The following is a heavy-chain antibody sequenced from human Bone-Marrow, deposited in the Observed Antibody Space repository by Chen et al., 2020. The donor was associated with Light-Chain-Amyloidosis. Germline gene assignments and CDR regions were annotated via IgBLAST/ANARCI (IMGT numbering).Heavy chain of an antibody. CDR2: IKKDGSEK. CDR1: GFTFSSYW. D-gene: IGHD2-8*01. V-gene: IGHV3-7*01. J-gene: IGHJ3*02. Sequence: EVQLVESGGGLVQPGGYLRLSCAASGFTFSSYWMSWVRQAPGKGLEWVANIKKDGSEKYYVDSVKGRFTISRDNAKNSLYLQMNSLRAEDTAVYYCAREGPGYCTNGVCYTGVRDAFDIWGQGTMVTVSS. CDR3: AREGPGYCTNGVCYTGVRDAFDI.